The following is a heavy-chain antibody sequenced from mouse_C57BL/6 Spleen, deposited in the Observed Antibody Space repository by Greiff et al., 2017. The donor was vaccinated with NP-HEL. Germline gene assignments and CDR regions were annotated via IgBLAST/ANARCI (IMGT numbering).Heavy chain of an antibody. J-gene: IGHJ3*01. CDR3: ARRTSYYDYDGWFAY. CDR2: LGPGSGST. D-gene: IGHD2-4*01. V-gene: IGHV1-77*01. CDR1: GYTFTDYY. Sequence: QVHVKQSGAELVKPGASVKISCKASGYTFTDYYINWVKQRPGQGLEWLGKLGPGSGSTYYNEKFKGKATLTADKSSSTAYMQLSSLTSEDSAVYFCARRTSYYDYDGWFAYWGQGTLVTVSA.